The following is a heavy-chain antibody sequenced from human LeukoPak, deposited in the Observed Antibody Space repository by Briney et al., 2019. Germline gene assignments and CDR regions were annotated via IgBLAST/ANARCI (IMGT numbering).Heavy chain of an antibody. V-gene: IGHV3-48*03. J-gene: IGHJ4*02. D-gene: IGHD6-19*01. CDR1: GFTFSKFV. CDR3: ARDVGCGSVWPV. CDR2: ISYGGNDI. Sequence: GSLRHSSAAPGFTFSKFVMNWVRQAPGKGLGWLSDISYGGNDINYADSVKGRVTISRDNSKNTLYLQMNSMRPEDTAVYYCARDVGCGSVWPVWGQGTRVTVSS.